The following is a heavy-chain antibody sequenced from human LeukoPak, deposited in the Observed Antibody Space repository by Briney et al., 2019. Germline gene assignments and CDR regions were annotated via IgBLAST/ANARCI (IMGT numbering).Heavy chain of an antibody. CDR1: GGSVSSYY. CDR2: VYYSGST. Sequence: KPSETRSLTCTVSGGSVSSYYWSWMRQSPGKGLEWIGYVYYSGSTNYNPALKSRVTISLDTSENQFSLKLSSVTAADTAVYYCAREANSPTARYWYFDLWGRGTQVTVSS. D-gene: IGHD2-21*01. J-gene: IGHJ2*01. V-gene: IGHV4-59*02. CDR3: AREANSPTARYWYFDL.